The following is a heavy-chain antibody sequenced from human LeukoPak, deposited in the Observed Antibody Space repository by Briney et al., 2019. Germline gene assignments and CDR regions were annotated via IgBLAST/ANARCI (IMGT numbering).Heavy chain of an antibody. CDR1: GFTFSSYA. Sequence: ESGGSLRLSCAASGFTFSSYAMSWVRQAPEKGLEWVSAISGSGGSTYYADSVKGRFTISRDNSKNTLYLQMNSLRAEDTAVYYCAKGSGYSGYWGQGTLVTVSS. D-gene: IGHD5-12*01. V-gene: IGHV3-23*01. CDR2: ISGSGGST. J-gene: IGHJ4*02. CDR3: AKGSGYSGY.